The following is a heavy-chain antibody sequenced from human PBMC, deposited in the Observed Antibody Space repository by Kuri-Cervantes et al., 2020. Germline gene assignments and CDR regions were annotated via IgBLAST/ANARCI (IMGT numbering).Heavy chain of an antibody. CDR3: ARGSPVTYGMDV. CDR1: GYTLTELS. V-gene: IGHV1-24*01. D-gene: IGHD4-17*01. Sequence: ASVKVSCKVSGYTLTELSMHWVRQAPGRGLEWMGGFDPEDGETIYAQKFQGRVTMTEDTSTDTAYMELSRLRSDDTAVYYCARGSPVTYGMDVWGQGTTVTVSS. CDR2: FDPEDGET. J-gene: IGHJ6*02.